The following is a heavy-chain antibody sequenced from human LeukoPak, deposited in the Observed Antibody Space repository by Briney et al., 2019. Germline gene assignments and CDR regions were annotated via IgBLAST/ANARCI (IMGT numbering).Heavy chain of an antibody. CDR1: GDSISKSNYY. J-gene: IGHJ4*02. D-gene: IGHD6-13*01. CDR2: IYYSGST. Sequence: PSETLSLTCTVSGDSISKSNYYWGWIRQPPGKDLEWIGSIYYSGSTYYNPSLKSRVTISVDTSKNQFSLKLSSVTAADTAVYYCARDSSSWQIDYWGQGTLVTVSS. V-gene: IGHV4-39*07. CDR3: ARDSSSWQIDY.